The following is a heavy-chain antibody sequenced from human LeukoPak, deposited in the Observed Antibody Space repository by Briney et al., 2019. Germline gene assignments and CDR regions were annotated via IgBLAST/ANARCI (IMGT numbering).Heavy chain of an antibody. CDR3: ASLHYYDSSGRDY. Sequence: KPGGSLRLFCAASGFTFSSYSMTWVRQAPGKGLKWVSTISSSGIYTYYADSVKGRFTISRDDAKNSLYLQMNSLRAEDTAVYYCASLHYYDSSGRDYWGQGTLVTVSS. CDR1: GFTFSSYS. V-gene: IGHV3-21*01. J-gene: IGHJ4*02. CDR2: ISSSGIYT. D-gene: IGHD3-22*01.